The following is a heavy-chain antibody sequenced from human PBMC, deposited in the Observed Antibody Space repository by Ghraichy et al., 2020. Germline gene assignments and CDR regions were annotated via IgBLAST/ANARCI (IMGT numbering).Heavy chain of an antibody. D-gene: IGHD3-3*01. V-gene: IGHV3-7*01. CDR1: GFSFSDYW. CDR3: VRDGWGHWSGSSLYY. CDR2: IKQDGTEK. Sequence: GGSLRLSCTASGFSFSDYWMSWVRQAPGEGLEWLANIKQDGTEKYYVDSVKGRFTISRDNAQNSLFLQMNNLRVEDTAVYYCVRDGWGHWSGSSLYYWGQGTLVTVSS. J-gene: IGHJ4*02.